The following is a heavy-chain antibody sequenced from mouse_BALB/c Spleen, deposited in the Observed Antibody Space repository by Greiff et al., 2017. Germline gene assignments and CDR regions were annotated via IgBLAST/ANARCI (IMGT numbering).Heavy chain of an antibody. CDR1: GYTFTSYY. D-gene: IGHD2-14*01. CDR3: TRQGYRYDWFAY. V-gene: IGHV1S81*02. J-gene: IGHJ3*01. CDR2: INPSNGGT. Sequence: VQLQQSGAELVKPGASVKLSCKASGYTFTSYYMYWVKQRPGQGLEWIGGINPSNGGTNFNEKFKSKATLTVDKSSSTAYMQLSSLTSEDSAVYYCTRQGYRYDWFAYWGQGTLVTVSA.